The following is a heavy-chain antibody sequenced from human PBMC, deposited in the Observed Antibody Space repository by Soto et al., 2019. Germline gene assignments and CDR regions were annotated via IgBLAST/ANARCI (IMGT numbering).Heavy chain of an antibody. V-gene: IGHV3-74*01. D-gene: IGHD5-12*01. CDR1: GFTFSTYW. CDR3: ARAIVAHDAFDI. CDR2: IDAVGRTT. Sequence: GGSLRLSCAASGFTFSTYWMHWVRQAPGKGLVWVSRIDAVGRTTNYADSVKGRFTISRDNSKNTLYLQMNSLRVEDTAVYYCARAIVAHDAFDIWGQGTMVTVTS. J-gene: IGHJ3*02.